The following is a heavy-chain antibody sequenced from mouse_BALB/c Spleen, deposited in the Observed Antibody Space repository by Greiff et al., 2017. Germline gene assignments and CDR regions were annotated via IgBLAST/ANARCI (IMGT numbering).Heavy chain of an antibody. CDR3: TRDQGYGNYFDY. CDR1: GFTFSSYT. V-gene: IGHV5-6-4*01. J-gene: IGHJ2*01. D-gene: IGHD2-10*02. CDR2: ISSGGSYT. Sequence: EVQRVESGGGLVKPGGSLKLSCAASGFTFSSYTMSWVRQTPEKRLEWVATISSGGSYTYYPDSVKGRFTISRDNAKNTLYLQMSSLKSEDTAMYYCTRDQGYGNYFDYWGQGTTLTVSS.